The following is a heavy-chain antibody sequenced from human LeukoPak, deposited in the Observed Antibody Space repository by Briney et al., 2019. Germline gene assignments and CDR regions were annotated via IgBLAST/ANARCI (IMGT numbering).Heavy chain of an antibody. Sequence: PSQTLSLTCTVSGGSISSGGYYWSWIRQHPGKGLEWIGYIYYSGSTYYNPSLKSRVTISVDTSKNQFSLKLSSVTAADTAVYYCARGRGRSSGWYRGYYYYMDVWGKGTTVTVSS. CDR3: ARGRGRSSGWYRGYYYYMDV. V-gene: IGHV4-31*03. CDR2: IYYSGST. CDR1: GGSISSGGYY. D-gene: IGHD6-19*01. J-gene: IGHJ6*03.